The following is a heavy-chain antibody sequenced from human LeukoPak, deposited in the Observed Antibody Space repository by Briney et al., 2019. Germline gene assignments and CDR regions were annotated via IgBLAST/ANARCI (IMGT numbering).Heavy chain of an antibody. D-gene: IGHD2-15*01. Sequence: GGSLRLSCAASGFTVSSNYMSWVRQAPGKGLEWVSYISSSGSTIYYADSVKGRFTISRDNAKNSLYLQMNSLRAEDTAVYYCARGSSPYCSGGSCSYPTWGQGTLVTVSS. CDR3: ARGSSPYCSGGSCSYPT. CDR1: GFTVSSNY. CDR2: ISSSGSTI. J-gene: IGHJ5*02. V-gene: IGHV3-11*01.